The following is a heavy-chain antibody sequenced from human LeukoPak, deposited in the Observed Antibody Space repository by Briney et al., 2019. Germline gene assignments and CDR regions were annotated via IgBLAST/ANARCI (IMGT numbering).Heavy chain of an antibody. CDR1: GGSISGYY. CDR3: ARGGHRIAVAGRFSR. CDR2: INHSGST. Sequence: SETLSLTCTVSGGSISGYYWSWIRQPPGKGLEWIGEINHSGSTNYNPSLKSRVTISVDTSKNQFSLKLSSVTAADTAVYYCARGGHRIAVAGRFSRWGQGTLVTVSS. D-gene: IGHD6-19*01. V-gene: IGHV4-34*01. J-gene: IGHJ4*02.